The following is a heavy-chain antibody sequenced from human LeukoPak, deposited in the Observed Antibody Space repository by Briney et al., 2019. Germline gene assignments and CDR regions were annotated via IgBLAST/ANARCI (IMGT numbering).Heavy chain of an antibody. CDR1: GGSISSGGYS. D-gene: IGHD3-22*01. CDR2: IYYSGST. CDR3: ARHHCGYYDSSGCSLDY. V-gene: IGHV4-61*08. J-gene: IGHJ4*02. Sequence: SQTLSLTCTVSGGSISSGGYSWSWIRQPPGKGLEWIGYIYYSGSTNYNPSLKSRVTISVDTSKNQFSLKLSSVTAADTAVYYCARHHCGYYDSSGCSLDYWGQGTLVTVSS.